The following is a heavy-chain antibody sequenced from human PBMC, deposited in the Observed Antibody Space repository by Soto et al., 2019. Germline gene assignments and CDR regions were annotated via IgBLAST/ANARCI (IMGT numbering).Heavy chain of an antibody. J-gene: IGHJ6*03. CDR2: IWYDGNKK. CDR3: ARDPWACLRSPCYSFYYMDL. Sequence: QVQLVESGGGVVQPGRSLRLSCAASGFTFSQYGMHWLRQAPGKGLEWVATIWYDGNKKNYADSVKGRFAISRDETRDTVYLQMNSLTTEDTAVYFCARDPWACLRSPCYSFYYMDLWGEGTTVTVSS. V-gene: IGHV3-33*01. D-gene: IGHD2-21*01. CDR1: GFTFSQYG.